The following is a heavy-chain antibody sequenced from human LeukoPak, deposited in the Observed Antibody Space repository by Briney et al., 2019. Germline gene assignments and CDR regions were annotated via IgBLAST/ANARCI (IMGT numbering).Heavy chain of an antibody. CDR3: ARDRYNWNYSWFDP. Sequence: SETLSLTCTVSGGSISSYYWSWIRQPPGKGLEWIGYIYYSGSTYYNPSLKSRVTISVDTSKNQFSLKLSSVTAADTAVYYCARDRYNWNYSWFDPWGQGTLVTVSS. CDR2: IYYSGST. V-gene: IGHV4-59*12. J-gene: IGHJ5*02. D-gene: IGHD1-7*01. CDR1: GGSISSYY.